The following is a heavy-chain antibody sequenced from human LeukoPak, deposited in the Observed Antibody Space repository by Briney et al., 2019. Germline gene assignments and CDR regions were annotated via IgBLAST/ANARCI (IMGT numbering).Heavy chain of an antibody. V-gene: IGHV4-4*02. CDR2: IYHSGST. D-gene: IGHD6-13*01. J-gene: IGHJ1*01. CDR1: GDPINSIDW. CDR3: ARDGIAAAPGYFQH. Sequence: SETLSLTCAVSGDPINSIDWWSWVRQSPARGLEWIGEIYHSGSTNYNPSLKSRVTISVDTSKNQFSLKLSSVTAADTAVYYCARDGIAAAPGYFQHWGQGTLVTVSS.